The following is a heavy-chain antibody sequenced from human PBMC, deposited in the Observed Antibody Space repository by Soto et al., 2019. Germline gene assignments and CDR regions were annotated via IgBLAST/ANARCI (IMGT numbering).Heavy chain of an antibody. D-gene: IGHD3-22*01. CDR2: ISAYHGYP. V-gene: IGHV1-18*04. CDR1: GYTFSSYG. CDR3: AKDQVPYLYDSSGHPDS. J-gene: IGHJ4*02. Sequence: ASVKVSCKGAGYTFSSYGMAWVRQAPGRGLEWMGAISAYHGYPNYGQRFQGRVTMTADTSTRTVYMELRSLRFDDTAVYYCAKDQVPYLYDSSGHPDSWGQGTLVTVSS.